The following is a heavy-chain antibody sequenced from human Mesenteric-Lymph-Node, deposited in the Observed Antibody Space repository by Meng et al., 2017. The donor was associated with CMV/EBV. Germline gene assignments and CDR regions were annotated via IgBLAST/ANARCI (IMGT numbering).Heavy chain of an antibody. Sequence: GESLKISCAASGFTFSDYYMSWIRQAPGKGLEWVSSISSSGKYIYYADSLKGRFTISRDDAKKSLYLQMNSLRAEDTAVYYCAKDMRGAVAIEYWGQGTLVTVS. CDR3: AKDMRGAVAIEY. CDR1: GFTFSDYY. V-gene: IGHV3-11*04. D-gene: IGHD5-12*01. J-gene: IGHJ4*02. CDR2: ISSSGKYI.